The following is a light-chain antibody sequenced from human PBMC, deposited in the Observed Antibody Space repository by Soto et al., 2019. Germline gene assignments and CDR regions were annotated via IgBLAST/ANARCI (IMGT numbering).Light chain of an antibody. CDR2: DAS. J-gene: IGKJ1*01. V-gene: IGKV1D-13*01. Sequence: ALQLTQSPSFLSASIGDRVTITCRTSQGISSALAWYQQKPGRAPKLLIYDASSLESGVPSRFSGTRSGTDFTLTISSLQPEDSATYYCQQFNNYPSWTFGQGTKVEIK. CDR3: QQFNNYPSWT. CDR1: QGISSA.